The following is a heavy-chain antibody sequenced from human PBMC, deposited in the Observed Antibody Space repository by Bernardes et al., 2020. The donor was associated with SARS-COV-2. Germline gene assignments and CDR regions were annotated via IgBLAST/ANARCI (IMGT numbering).Heavy chain of an antibody. Sequence: GGSLRLSCAASRFTFSTYTMNWVRQAPGKGLEWVSSISSSGSFIYHADSVKGRFTISRDNAKNSVFLQMDRLRGDDTGIYYCTRGGDCGGTRCPSPMDVWGKGTTVNVSS. D-gene: IGHD2-21*01. V-gene: IGHV3-21*06. J-gene: IGHJ6*04. CDR2: ISSSGSFI. CDR1: RFTFSTYT. CDR3: TRGGDCGGTRCPSPMDV.